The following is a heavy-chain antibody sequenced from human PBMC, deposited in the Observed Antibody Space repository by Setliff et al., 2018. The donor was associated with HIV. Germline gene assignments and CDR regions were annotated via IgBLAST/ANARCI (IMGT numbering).Heavy chain of an antibody. D-gene: IGHD6-25*01. CDR3: AREIAAPQGFDY. CDR2: IDWDADK. J-gene: IGHJ4*02. V-gene: IGHV2-70*04. Sequence: ESGPTLVNPTQTLTLTCTFSGFSLSTSGMRVSWIRQPPGKALEWLARIDWDADKFYTTSLKTRLTISKDTSKNQVVLTMTNMDPVDTATYHCAREIAAPQGFDYWGQGTLVTVSS. CDR1: GFSLSTSGMR.